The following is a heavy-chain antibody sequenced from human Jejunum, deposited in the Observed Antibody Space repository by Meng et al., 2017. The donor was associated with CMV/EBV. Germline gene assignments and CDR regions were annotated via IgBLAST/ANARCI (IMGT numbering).Heavy chain of an antibody. J-gene: IGHJ6*02. CDR3: ARGQYYQYYYGLDV. Sequence: SGCSFTSYGVGWVRQAPGQALEWVGWISAYNGNTNYAQKFQGRVTMTTDTSTGTAYMELRSLKVDDTAVYYCARGQYYQYYYGLDVWGLGTTVTVFS. V-gene: IGHV1-18*01. D-gene: IGHD3-16*01. CDR2: ISAYNGNT. CDR1: GCSFTSYG.